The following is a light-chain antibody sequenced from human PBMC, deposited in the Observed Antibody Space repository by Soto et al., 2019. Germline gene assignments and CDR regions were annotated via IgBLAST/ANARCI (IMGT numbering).Light chain of an antibody. V-gene: IGKV3-20*01. CDR2: GAS. CDR3: QQYGGSPLFS. CDR1: QSVSSSY. J-gene: IGKJ3*01. Sequence: EIVLTQSPGTLSLSPGETATLSCRASQSVSSSYLAWYQQKPGQAPRLLIYGASSRATDIPNRFSGSGSGTDFTLTITGLEPEAFALYYCQQYGGSPLFSFGPGTKVDMK.